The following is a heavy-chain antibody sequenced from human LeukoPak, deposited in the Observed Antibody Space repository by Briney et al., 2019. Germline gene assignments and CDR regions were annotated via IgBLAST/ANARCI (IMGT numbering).Heavy chain of an antibody. CDR1: GGSFSGYY. Sequence: SETLSLTCAVYGGSFSGYYWSWIRQPPGKGLEWIGEINHSGSTNYNPSLKSRVTISVDTSKNQFSLKLSSVTAADTAVYYCARTPMVVAATPFDCWGQGTLVTVSS. V-gene: IGHV4-34*01. CDR2: INHSGST. J-gene: IGHJ4*02. D-gene: IGHD2-15*01. CDR3: ARTPMVVAATPFDC.